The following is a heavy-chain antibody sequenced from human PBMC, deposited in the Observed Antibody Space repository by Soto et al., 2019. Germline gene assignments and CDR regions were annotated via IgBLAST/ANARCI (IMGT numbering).Heavy chain of an antibody. J-gene: IGHJ3*01. D-gene: IGHD2-15*01. Sequence: SETLSLTCTVSGFFISSGNYWGWIRKPPGKGLEWIGSIFHGGNTYYNPSLKSRVTISVDMSKNQFSLKLNSVTAADTAVYYCARARWYDAFDVWGQGTVVTVSS. CDR1: GFFISSGNY. V-gene: IGHV4-38-2*02. CDR3: ARARWYDAFDV. CDR2: IFHGGNT.